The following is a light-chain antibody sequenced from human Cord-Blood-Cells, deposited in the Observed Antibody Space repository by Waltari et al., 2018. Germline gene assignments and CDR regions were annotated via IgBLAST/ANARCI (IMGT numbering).Light chain of an antibody. V-gene: IGLV2-14*01. CDR1: SSDVGCYNY. J-gene: IGLJ1*01. Sequence: QSALTQPASVSGSPGQSITISCTGTSSDVGCYNYFSWYQQHPGKVPKLMIYDVSKRPSGVSNRFSGSKSGNTASLTISGLQAEDEADYYCSSYTSSSTYVFGTGTKVTVL. CDR3: SSYTSSSTYV. CDR2: DVS.